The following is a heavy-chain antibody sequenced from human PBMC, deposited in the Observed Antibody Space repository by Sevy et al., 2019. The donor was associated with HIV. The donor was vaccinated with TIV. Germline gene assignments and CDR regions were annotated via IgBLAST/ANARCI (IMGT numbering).Heavy chain of an antibody. V-gene: IGHV3-9*01. CDR2: ISWKSGSI. J-gene: IGHJ5*02. CDR1: GFTFDDYA. D-gene: IGHD6-13*01. CDR3: ATEVYGGIAAAGTGEFDP. Sequence: GGSLRLSCAASGFTFDDYAMHWVRQAPGKGLEWVSGISWKSGSIGYADSVKGRFTISRDNAKNSLYLQMNSLRANDTALYYCATEVYGGIAAAGTGEFDPWGQGTLVTVSS.